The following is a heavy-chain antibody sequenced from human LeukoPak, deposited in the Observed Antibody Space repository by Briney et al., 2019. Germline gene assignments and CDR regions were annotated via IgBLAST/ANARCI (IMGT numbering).Heavy chain of an antibody. J-gene: IGHJ3*02. CDR1: GFTFSSYA. CDR2: ISGSGGYT. Sequence: QPGGSLRLSCAASGFTFSSYAMSWVRQAPGKGLEWVSAISGSGGYTYYADSVRGRFTISRDSSENTLYLQMNSLRTEDTALYYCARPSSGYYWGAAFDIWGQGTMVTVSS. CDR3: ARPSSGYYWGAAFDI. V-gene: IGHV3-23*01. D-gene: IGHD3-22*01.